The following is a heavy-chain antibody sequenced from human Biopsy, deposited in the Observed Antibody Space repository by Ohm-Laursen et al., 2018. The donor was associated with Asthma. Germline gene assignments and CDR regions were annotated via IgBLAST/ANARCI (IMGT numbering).Heavy chain of an antibody. V-gene: IGHV3-74*01. CDR3: ARDGVVPDAMYYLYYYGLDV. D-gene: IGHD2-2*01. Sequence: SLRLSCAASGLTFSDYWMHWVRQAPGKGLEWVSRVKGDGRRTSYADSVKGRFTISRDNAKNTLYLQMNSLRVEDTAVYYCARDGVVPDAMYYLYYYGLDVWGQGTTVTVSS. CDR1: GLTFSDYW. J-gene: IGHJ6*02. CDR2: VKGDGRRT.